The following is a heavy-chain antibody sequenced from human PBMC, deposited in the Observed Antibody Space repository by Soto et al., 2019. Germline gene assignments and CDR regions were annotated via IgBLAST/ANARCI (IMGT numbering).Heavy chain of an antibody. J-gene: IGHJ6*03. CDR1: GGSISSSSYY. CDR3: ARPEMGIAARGYYYYMDV. V-gene: IGHV4-39*01. D-gene: IGHD6-6*01. Sequence: QLQLQESGPGLVKPSETLSLTCTVSGGSISSSSYYWGWIRQPPGKGLEWIGSIDYSGSTYYNPSGKSRVTISVDTSKNQSSLKLSSVTAADTAVYYCARPEMGIAARGYYYYMDVWGKGTTVTVSS. CDR2: IDYSGST.